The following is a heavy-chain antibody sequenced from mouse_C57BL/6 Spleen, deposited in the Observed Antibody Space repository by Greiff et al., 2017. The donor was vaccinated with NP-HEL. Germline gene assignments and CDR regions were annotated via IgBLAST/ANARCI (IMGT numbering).Heavy chain of an antibody. CDR2: INPSTGGT. V-gene: IGHV1-42*01. D-gene: IGHD1-1*02. J-gene: IGHJ2*01. CDR1: GYSFTGYY. Sequence: VQLQQSGPELVKPGASVKISCKASGYSFTGYYMNWVKQSPEKSLEWIGDINPSTGGTTYNQKFKAKATLTVDKSSSTAYMQLKSLTSEDSAVYYCERRWGGGYYFDYWGQGTTLTVSS. CDR3: ERRWGGGYYFDY.